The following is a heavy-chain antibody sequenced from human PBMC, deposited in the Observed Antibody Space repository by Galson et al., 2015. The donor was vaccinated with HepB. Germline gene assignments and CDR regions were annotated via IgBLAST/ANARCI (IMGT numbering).Heavy chain of an antibody. CDR2: IYHSGNS. CDR1: GGTIRSSNW. CDR3: ATGTPYDNIWGSAKGADGFDI. J-gene: IGHJ3*02. V-gene: IGHV4-4*02. D-gene: IGHD3-16*01. Sequence: SLTCAVSGGTIRSSNWWSWVRQPPGKGLEWIAEIYHSGNSNYNPSLKSRATISVDRSKNQFSLKLSSVTAADTAVYYCATGTPYDNIWGSAKGADGFDIWGQGTMVTVSP.